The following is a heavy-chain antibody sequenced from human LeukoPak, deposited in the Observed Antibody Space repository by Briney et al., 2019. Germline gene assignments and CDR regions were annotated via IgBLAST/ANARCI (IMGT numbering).Heavy chain of an antibody. CDR1: GGSFSGYY. V-gene: IGHV4-34*01. CDR2: INHSGST. J-gene: IGHJ4*02. Sequence: SETLSLTCAVYGGSFSGYYWSWIRQPPGKGLEWIGEINHSGSTNYNPSLKSRVTISVDTSKNQFSLKLSSVTAADTAVYYCARGRTRILTGYTPYFDYWGQGTLVTVSS. D-gene: IGHD3-9*01. CDR3: ARGRTRILTGYTPYFDY.